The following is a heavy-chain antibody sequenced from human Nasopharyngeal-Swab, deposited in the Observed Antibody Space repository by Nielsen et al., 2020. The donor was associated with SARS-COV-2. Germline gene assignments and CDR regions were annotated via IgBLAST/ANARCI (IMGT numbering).Heavy chain of an antibody. CDR2: IRSKANSYAT. CDR3: TRLDVAAAGTPDHY. V-gene: IGHV3-73*01. D-gene: IGHD6-13*01. J-gene: IGHJ4*02. Sequence: GESLKISCAASGFTFSGSAMHWVRQASGKGLEWVGRIRSKANSYATAYAASVKGRFTISRDDSKNTAYLQMNSLKTEDTAVHYCTRLDVAAAGTPDHYWGQGTLVTVSS. CDR1: GFTFSGSA.